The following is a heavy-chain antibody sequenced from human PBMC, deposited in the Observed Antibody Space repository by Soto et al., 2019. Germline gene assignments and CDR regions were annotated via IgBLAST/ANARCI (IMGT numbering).Heavy chain of an antibody. CDR1: GGSISSGGYY. Sequence: SETLSLTCTVSGGSISSGGYYWSWIRQHPGKGLGWIGYIYYSGSTYYNPSLKSRVTISVDTSKNQFSLKLSSVTAADTAVYYCARGRYYDILTGYPFFDIWGQGTMVTVSS. CDR2: IYYSGST. V-gene: IGHV4-31*03. J-gene: IGHJ3*02. D-gene: IGHD3-9*01. CDR3: ARGRYYDILTGYPFFDI.